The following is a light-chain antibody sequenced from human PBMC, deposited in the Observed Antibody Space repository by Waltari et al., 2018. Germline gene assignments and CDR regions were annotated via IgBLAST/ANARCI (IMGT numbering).Light chain of an antibody. Sequence: QPVLTQPPSASASLGAPVTLTCTLSSGYSNYKVDWYQQRPGKGPRFVMRVGTGGIVGSKGDGIPDRFSVLGSGLNRYLTIKNIQEEDESDYHCGADHGSGSNFFVVFGGGTKLTVL. CDR2: VGTGGIVG. CDR1: SGYSNYK. V-gene: IGLV9-49*01. J-gene: IGLJ2*01. CDR3: GADHGSGSNFFVV.